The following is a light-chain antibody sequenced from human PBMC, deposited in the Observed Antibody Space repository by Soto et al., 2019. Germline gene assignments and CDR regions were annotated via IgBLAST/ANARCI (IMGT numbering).Light chain of an antibody. CDR3: QQYGSSSWT. J-gene: IGKJ1*01. CDR2: GAS. Sequence: EIVLTQSPGTLSVSRGERATLSCRGSQSVSSSYLAWYQQKPGQAPRLLIYGASSRATGIPDRFSGSGSGTDFTLTVSRLEPEDFAVYYCQQYGSSSWTFGQGTKVDI. CDR1: QSVSSSY. V-gene: IGKV3-20*01.